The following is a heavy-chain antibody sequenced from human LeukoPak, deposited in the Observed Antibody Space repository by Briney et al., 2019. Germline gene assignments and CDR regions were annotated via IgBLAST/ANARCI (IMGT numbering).Heavy chain of an antibody. D-gene: IGHD6-13*01. J-gene: IGHJ3*02. Sequence: GGSLRLSCTASGFTFDSYGMYWVRQAPGKGLEWVASISSNSRNTHYADSLKGRFTISRDNTKNSLYLQMNSLRAEDTAVYYCARILSSSHAFDIWGQGTMVTVSS. V-gene: IGHV3-21*01. CDR3: ARILSSSHAFDI. CDR1: GFTFDSYG. CDR2: ISSNSRNT.